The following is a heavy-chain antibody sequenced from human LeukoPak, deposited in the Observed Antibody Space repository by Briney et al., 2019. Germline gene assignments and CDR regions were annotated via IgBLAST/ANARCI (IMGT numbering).Heavy chain of an antibody. Sequence: PSETLSLTCTVSGGSISSYYWSWIRQPAGKGLEWIGRTYTSGSTNYNPSLKSRVTMSVDTSKNQFSLKLSSVTAADTAVYYCARGDYDILTGYLGFDYWGQGTLVTVSS. V-gene: IGHV4-4*07. CDR1: GGSISSYY. CDR3: ARGDYDILTGYLGFDY. J-gene: IGHJ4*02. D-gene: IGHD3-9*01. CDR2: TYTSGST.